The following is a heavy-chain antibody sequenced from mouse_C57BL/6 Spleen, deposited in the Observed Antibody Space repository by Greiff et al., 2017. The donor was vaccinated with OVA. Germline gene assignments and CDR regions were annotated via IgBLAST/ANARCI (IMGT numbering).Heavy chain of an antibody. CDR2: IYPGDGDT. V-gene: IGHV1-82*01. CDR3: VRDYGVVHYAMDD. Sequence: QVQLQQSGPELVKPGASVKISCKASGYAFSSSWMNWVKQRPGKGLEWIGRIYPGDGDTNYNGKFKGKATLTADKSSSTAYMQLSSLTSEDSAVSICVRDYGVVHYAMDDWGQGTSVTVSS. J-gene: IGHJ4*01. D-gene: IGHD1-1*01. CDR1: GYAFSSSW.